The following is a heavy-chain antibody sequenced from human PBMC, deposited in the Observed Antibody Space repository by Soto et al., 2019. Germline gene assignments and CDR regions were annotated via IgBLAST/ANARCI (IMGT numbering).Heavy chain of an antibody. D-gene: IGHD4-17*01. V-gene: IGHV1-3*01. CDR3: ARGPDYADYFDY. Sequence: ASVKVSCKASGYTFTNHAIHWVRQAPGQGLEWMGGINAGKGTTKYPQRFQGRVTITTDESASTAYMELSSLRSEDTAVYYCARGPDYADYFDYWGQGTLVTVSS. J-gene: IGHJ4*02. CDR1: GYTFTNHA. CDR2: INAGKGTT.